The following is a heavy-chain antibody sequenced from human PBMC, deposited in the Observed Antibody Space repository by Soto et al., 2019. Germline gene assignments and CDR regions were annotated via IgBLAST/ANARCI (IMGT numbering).Heavy chain of an antibody. J-gene: IGHJ6*02. CDR3: TTGPLSSHYSYDMDV. CDR1: GFTFKGAW. V-gene: IGHV3-15*07. D-gene: IGHD2-21*01. Sequence: GGPLRLSCVASGFTFKGAWMKWVRPAPGKGLEWVGRVKSKIDGGTTDYVAPVKGRFTISRDDSENTLYLQMNSLKTEDTAVYYCTTGPLSSHYSYDMDVWGHGTTVTVSS. CDR2: VKSKIDGGTT.